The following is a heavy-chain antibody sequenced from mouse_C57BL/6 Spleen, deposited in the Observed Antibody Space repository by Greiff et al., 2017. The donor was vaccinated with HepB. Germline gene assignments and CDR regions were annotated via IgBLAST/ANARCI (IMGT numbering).Heavy chain of an antibody. Sequence: QVQLKESGPGLVQPSQSLSITCTVSGFALTSYGVHWVRQPPGKGLEWLGVIWSGGSTDYNAAFISRLSISKDNSKSQVFFKMNSLQADDTAIYYCAKKTYSNAMDYWGQGTSVTVSS. CDR2: IWSGGST. V-gene: IGHV2-4*01. J-gene: IGHJ4*01. CDR1: GFALTSYG. CDR3: AKKTYSNAMDY. D-gene: IGHD2-5*01.